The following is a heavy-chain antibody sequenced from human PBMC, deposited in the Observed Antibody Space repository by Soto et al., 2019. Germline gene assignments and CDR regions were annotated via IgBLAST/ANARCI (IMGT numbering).Heavy chain of an antibody. CDR2: IIPIFGTA. D-gene: IGHD6-6*01. CDR3: AMVNEYSSSGYYYGMDV. V-gene: IGHV1-69*06. CDR1: GGTFSSYA. J-gene: IGHJ6*02. Sequence: QVQLVQSGAEVKKPGSSVKVSCKASGGTFSSYAISWVRQAPGQGLEWMGGIIPIFGTANYAQKFQGRVTITADKSTSTAYMEMSSLRSEDTAVYYCAMVNEYSSSGYYYGMDVWGQGTTVTVSS.